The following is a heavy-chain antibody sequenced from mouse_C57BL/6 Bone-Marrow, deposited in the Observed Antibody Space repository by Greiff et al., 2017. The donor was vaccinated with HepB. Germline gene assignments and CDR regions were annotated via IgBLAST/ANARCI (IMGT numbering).Heavy chain of an antibody. CDR2: IDPSDSYT. J-gene: IGHJ2*01. D-gene: IGHD6-1*01. V-gene: IGHV1-50*01. CDR1: GYTFTSYW. Sequence: QVQLQPPGAELVKPGASVKLSCKASGYTFTSYWMQWVKQRPGQGLEWIGEIDPSDSYTNYNQKFKGKATLTVDTSSSTAYMQLSSLTSEDSAVYYCARASGRGYFDYWGQGTTLTVSS. CDR3: ARASGRGYFDY.